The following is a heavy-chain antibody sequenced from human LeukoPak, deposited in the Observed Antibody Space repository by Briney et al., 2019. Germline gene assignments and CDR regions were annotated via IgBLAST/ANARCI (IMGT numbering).Heavy chain of an antibody. CDR2: IYYSGST. CDR1: GGSISGYY. Sequence: SETLSLTCTVSGGSISGYYWSWIRQPPGKGLEWIGYIYYSGSTNYNPSLKSRVTISVDTSKNQFSLKLSSVTAADTAVYYCTRSPTTDYFDYWGQGTLVTVSS. J-gene: IGHJ4*02. D-gene: IGHD5-12*01. V-gene: IGHV4-59*01. CDR3: TRSPTTDYFDY.